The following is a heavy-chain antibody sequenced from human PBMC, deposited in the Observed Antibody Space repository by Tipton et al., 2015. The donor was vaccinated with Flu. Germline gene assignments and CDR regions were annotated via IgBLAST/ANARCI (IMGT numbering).Heavy chain of an antibody. V-gene: IGHV4-59*08. J-gene: IGHJ6*02. CDR2: IYYSGST. CDR1: GGSISSYY. CDR3: ARVRGGGYYYYGMDV. Sequence: LRLSCTVSGGSISSYYWSWIRQPPGKGLEWIGYIYYSGSTNYNPSLKSRVTISVDTSKNQFSVKLSSVTAADTAVYYCARVRGGGYYYYGMDVWGQGTTVTVSS.